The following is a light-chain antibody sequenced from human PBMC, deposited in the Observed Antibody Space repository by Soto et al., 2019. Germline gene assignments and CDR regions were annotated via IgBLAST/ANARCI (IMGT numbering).Light chain of an antibody. Sequence: DIPMTQSPSSLSASVGARVTITSRASQGVGKDLGWFQQTSGKAPKRLISAASNLDSGVPSRFSGSGSGTEFTLTISSLQPEDFATYYCLQHNTFPFTFGPGTNVDIK. CDR3: LQHNTFPFT. CDR2: AAS. CDR1: QGVGKD. V-gene: IGKV1-17*01. J-gene: IGKJ3*01.